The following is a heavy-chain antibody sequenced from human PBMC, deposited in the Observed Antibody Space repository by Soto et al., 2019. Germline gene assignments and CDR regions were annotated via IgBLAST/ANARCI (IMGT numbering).Heavy chain of an antibody. J-gene: IGHJ4*02. CDR1: GGSLSSYY. V-gene: IGHV4-59*01. Sequence: SETLSLTCVVSGGSLSSYYWSWIRQPPGKGLEWIGYIYYSGSTNYNPSLKSRVTISVDTSKNQFSLKLSSVTAADTAVYYCARTWGSTNDDRGRRTLVTVSS. CDR3: ARTWGSTNDD. D-gene: IGHD3-16*01. CDR2: IYYSGST.